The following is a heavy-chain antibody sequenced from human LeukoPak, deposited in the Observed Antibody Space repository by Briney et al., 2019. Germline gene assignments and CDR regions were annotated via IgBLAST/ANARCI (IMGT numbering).Heavy chain of an antibody. V-gene: IGHV3-53*01. Sequence: GGSLRLSCAASGFTVSSNYMSWVRQAPGKGLEWVSVIYSGGSTYYADSVKGRFTISRDNSKNTLYLQMNSLRAEDTAVYYCARDMIRDYFDYWGQGTLVTVSS. CDR1: GFTVSSNY. D-gene: IGHD3-16*01. J-gene: IGHJ4*02. CDR3: ARDMIRDYFDY. CDR2: IYSGGST.